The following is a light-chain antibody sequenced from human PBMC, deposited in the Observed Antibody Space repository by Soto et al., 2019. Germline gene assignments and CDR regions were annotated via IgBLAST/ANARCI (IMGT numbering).Light chain of an antibody. V-gene: IGKV4-1*01. CDR2: WAS. CDR3: QQYYSTPNP. Sequence: DIVMTQSPDSLAVSLGERATINCKSSQSVLYSSNNKNYLAWYQQKPGQPPKLLIYWASTRESGVPDRFSGSESLTDFTLPISSLQAEDVTVYYCQQYYSTPNPFGRGTKLEIK. J-gene: IGKJ2*01. CDR1: QSVLYSSNNKNY.